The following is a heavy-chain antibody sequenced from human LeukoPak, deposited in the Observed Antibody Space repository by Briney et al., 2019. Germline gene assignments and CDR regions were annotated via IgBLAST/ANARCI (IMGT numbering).Heavy chain of an antibody. CDR2: ISSSSSTI. D-gene: IGHD3-3*01. V-gene: IGHV3-48*01. J-gene: IGHJ4*02. Sequence: GGSLRLSCAASGFTFSSYSMNWVRQAPGKGLEWVSYISSSSSTIYYADSVKGRFTISRDNAKNSLYLQMNSLRAEDTAVYYCARDSLRYYDFWSGPPGAFDYWGQGTLVTVSS. CDR1: GFTFSSYS. CDR3: ARDSLRYYDFWSGPPGAFDY.